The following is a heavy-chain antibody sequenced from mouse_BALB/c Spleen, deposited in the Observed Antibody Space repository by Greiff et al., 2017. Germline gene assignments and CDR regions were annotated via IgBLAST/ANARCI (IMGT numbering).Heavy chain of an antibody. D-gene: IGHD1-2*01. Sequence: VQLQQSGTVLARPGASVKMSCKASGYTFTSYWMHWVKQRPGQGLEWIGAIYPGNSDTSYNQKFKGKAKLTAVTSTSTAYMELSSLTNEDSAVYYCTRGTTAPYYYAMDYWGQGTSVTVSS. CDR2: IYPGNSDT. J-gene: IGHJ4*01. V-gene: IGHV1-5*01. CDR1: GYTFTSYW. CDR3: TRGTTAPYYYAMDY.